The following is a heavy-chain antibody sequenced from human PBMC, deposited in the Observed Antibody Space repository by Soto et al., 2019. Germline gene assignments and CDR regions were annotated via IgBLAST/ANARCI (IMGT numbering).Heavy chain of an antibody. CDR1: GRSISSSSYY. V-gene: IGHV4-39*05. D-gene: IGHD3-10*01. J-gene: IGHJ3*02. Sequence: SDTPSLTCTVFGRSISSSSYYWGWVRQPPGKGLEWIGSIYYSGSTYYNPSLKSRVTISVDTSKNQFSLKLSSVTAADTAVYYCAKGGSGSYSNAFDIWGQGTMVT. CDR2: IYYSGST. CDR3: AKGGSGSYSNAFDI.